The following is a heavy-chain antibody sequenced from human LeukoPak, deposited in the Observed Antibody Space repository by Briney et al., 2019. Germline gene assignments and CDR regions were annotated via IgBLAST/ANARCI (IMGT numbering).Heavy chain of an antibody. CDR1: GFTFSSYA. CDR3: ARDSGYCSGGSCYYFDY. V-gene: IGHV3-30-3*01. J-gene: IGHJ4*02. CDR2: TSYDGSNK. Sequence: GGSLRLSCAASGFTFSSYAMHWVRQAPGKGLEWVAVTSYDGSNKYYADSVKGRFTISRDNSKNTLYLQMNSLRAEDTAVYYCARDSGYCSGGSCYYFDYWGQGTLVTVAS. D-gene: IGHD2-15*01.